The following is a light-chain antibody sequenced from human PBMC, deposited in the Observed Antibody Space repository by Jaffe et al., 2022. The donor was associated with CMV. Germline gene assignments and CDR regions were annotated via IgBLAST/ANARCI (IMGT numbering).Light chain of an antibody. CDR1: QSLNNY. CDR2: RAS. V-gene: IGKV1-5*03. Sequence: DIQMTQSPSTLSASVGDRVTITCRASQSLNNYLAWYQQKPGKAPKLLIYRASTLETGVPSRFSGSASGTEFTLTISSLQPDDFATYYCQQYNVYWTFGQGTKVEIK. CDR3: QQYNVYWT. J-gene: IGKJ1*01.